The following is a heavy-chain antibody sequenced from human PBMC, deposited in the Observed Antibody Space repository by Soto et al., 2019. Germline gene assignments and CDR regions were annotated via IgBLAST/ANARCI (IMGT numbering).Heavy chain of an antibody. CDR2: ISYSGST. CDR1: GGPTGSGGYY. Sequence: SETLSLTCTVSGGPTGSGGYYWSWIRQHPGTGMEWIGHISYSGSTYYSTSLKSRVTISVDTSRNQFSLIVNSGIAADKEVYYCARGVLHSGQGTRVT. J-gene: IGHJ1*01. V-gene: IGHV4-31*03. CDR3: ARGVLH.